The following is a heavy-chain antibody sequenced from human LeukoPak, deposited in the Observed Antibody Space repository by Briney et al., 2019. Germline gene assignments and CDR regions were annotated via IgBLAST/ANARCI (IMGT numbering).Heavy chain of an antibody. J-gene: IGHJ4*02. D-gene: IGHD6-6*01. CDR2: ISGSAGST. CDR3: ARGGVYSTSAVDY. V-gene: IGHV3-23*01. Sequence: PGGSLRLSCAASGFTFSSYAMIWVRQAPGKGLEWVSAISGSAGSTYYADSVKGRFTISRDNSKNTLYLQMNSLRAEDTAVYYCARGGVYSTSAVDYWGQGTLVTVSS. CDR1: GFTFSSYA.